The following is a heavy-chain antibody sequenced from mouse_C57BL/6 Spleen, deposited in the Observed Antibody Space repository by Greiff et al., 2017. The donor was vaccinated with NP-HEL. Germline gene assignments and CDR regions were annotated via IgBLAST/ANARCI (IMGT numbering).Heavy chain of an antibody. Sequence: EVQLQQSGPELVKPGASVKISCKASGYSFTGYYMNWVKQSPEKSLEWIGEINPSTGGTTYNQKFKAKATLTVDKSSSTAYMQLKSLTSEDSAVYYCARRYYGSSYGGYFDYWGQGTTLTVSS. J-gene: IGHJ2*01. CDR1: GYSFTGYY. CDR3: ARRYYGSSYGGYFDY. V-gene: IGHV1-42*01. CDR2: INPSTGGT. D-gene: IGHD1-1*01.